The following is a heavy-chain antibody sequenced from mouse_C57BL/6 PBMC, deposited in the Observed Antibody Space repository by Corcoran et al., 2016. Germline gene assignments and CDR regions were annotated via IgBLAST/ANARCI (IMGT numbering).Heavy chain of an antibody. D-gene: IGHD2-4*01. V-gene: IGHV1-80*01. CDR3: ARSEDYDEFAY. CDR1: GYAFSSYW. Sequence: QVQLQQSGAELVKPGASVKISCKASGYAFSSYWMNWVKQRPGKGLEWIGQIYPGDGDTNYNGKFKGKATLTADKSSSTADMQLSSLTSEDSAVYFCARSEDYDEFAYWGQGTLVTVSA. CDR2: IYPGDGDT. J-gene: IGHJ3*01.